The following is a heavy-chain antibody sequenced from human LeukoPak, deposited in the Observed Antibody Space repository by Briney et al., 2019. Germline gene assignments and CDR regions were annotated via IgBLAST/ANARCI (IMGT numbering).Heavy chain of an antibody. J-gene: IGHJ4*02. V-gene: IGHV1-18*01. CDR3: AREGDYGDPPGY. D-gene: IGHD4-17*01. CDR1: GYTFTSYG. CDR2: ISAYNGNT. Sequence: GSMKVSCKASGYTFTSYGISWVRQAPGQGLEWMGWISAYNGNTNYAQKLQGRVTMTTDTSTSTAYMELRSLRSDDTAVYYCAREGDYGDPPGYWGQGTLVTVSS.